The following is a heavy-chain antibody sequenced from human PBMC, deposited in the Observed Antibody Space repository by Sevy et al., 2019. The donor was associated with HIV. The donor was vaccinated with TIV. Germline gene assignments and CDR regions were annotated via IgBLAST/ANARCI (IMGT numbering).Heavy chain of an antibody. D-gene: IGHD3-22*01. J-gene: IGHJ3*02. CDR2: MNPNSANT. V-gene: IGHV1-8*01. Sequence: ASVKVSCKTSGYTFTSYDINWVRQAPGQGLEWMGWMNPNSANTGFDQKFQGRITMTRNSSINTAYMELSSLRSEDTAVYFCAGSAEVLKLYYETTGYYYAFDIWGQGTMVTVSS. CDR1: GYTFTSYD. CDR3: AGSAEVLKLYYETTGYYYAFDI.